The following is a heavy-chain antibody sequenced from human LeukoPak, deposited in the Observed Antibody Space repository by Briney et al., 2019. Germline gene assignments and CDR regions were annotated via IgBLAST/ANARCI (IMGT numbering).Heavy chain of an antibody. J-gene: IGHJ4*02. Sequence: GGSLRLSCAASGFTFSIYGMHWVRPAPGKGLEWVAVVSSAGSTKYYADSVKGRFTISRDNSKRTLDLQMNNLRAEDTAVYYCTKEGATGSPYSFDYWGQGTLVTISS. V-gene: IGHV3-30*18. D-gene: IGHD1-1*01. CDR1: GFTFSIYG. CDR2: VSSAGSTK. CDR3: TKEGATGSPYSFDY.